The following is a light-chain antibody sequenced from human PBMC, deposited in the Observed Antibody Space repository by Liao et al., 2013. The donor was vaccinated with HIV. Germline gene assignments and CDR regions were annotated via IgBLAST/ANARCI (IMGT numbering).Light chain of an antibody. Sequence: SYVLTQPPSVSVAPGKTARITCGGNNIGSKSVHWYQQKSGQAPRLLIYYDRARPSGISERFSGSNSANTATLTISRVEAGDEADYYCQVWDSSSDHWGFGGGTKLTVL. CDR3: QVWDSSSDHWG. V-gene: IGLV3-21*04. J-gene: IGLJ3*02. CDR2: YDR. CDR1: NIGSKS.